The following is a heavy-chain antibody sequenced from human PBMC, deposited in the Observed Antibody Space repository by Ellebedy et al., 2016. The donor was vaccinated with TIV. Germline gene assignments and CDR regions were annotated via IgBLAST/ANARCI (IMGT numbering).Heavy chain of an antibody. V-gene: IGHV3-53*01. D-gene: IGHD6-13*01. Sequence: GESLKISCAASGFSVRSNYMSWVRQAPGKGLEWVSIIYAGGSTYYADSVKGRFTISRDISKKTLYLQMNSLRVEDTAVYYCVRDQQLDVYWYFDLWGRGTLVTVSS. J-gene: IGHJ2*01. CDR3: VRDQQLDVYWYFDL. CDR1: GFSVRSNY. CDR2: IYAGGST.